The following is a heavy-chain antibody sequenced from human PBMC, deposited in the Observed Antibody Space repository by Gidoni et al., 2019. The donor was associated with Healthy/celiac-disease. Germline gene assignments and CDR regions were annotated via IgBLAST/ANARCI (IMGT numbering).Heavy chain of an antibody. D-gene: IGHD2-15*01. J-gene: IGHJ3*02. CDR3: ARGGDYSDAFDI. Sequence: EVQLVEPGGGLVKPGGSLRLSCSASGFTFSSDSMNWVRQAPGKGLEWVSYISSSSSYIYYADSVKGRFTISRDNAKNSLYLQMSSLRAEDTAVYYCARGGDYSDAFDIWGQGTMVTVSS. CDR2: ISSSSSYI. V-gene: IGHV3-21*01. CDR1: GFTFSSDS.